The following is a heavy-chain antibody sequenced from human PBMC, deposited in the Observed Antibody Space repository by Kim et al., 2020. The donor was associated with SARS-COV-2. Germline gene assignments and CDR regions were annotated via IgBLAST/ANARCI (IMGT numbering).Heavy chain of an antibody. V-gene: IGHV5-10-1*01. J-gene: IGHJ5*01. D-gene: IGHD2-2*01. CDR1: GYSFTSYW. CDR2: IDPSDSYT. CDR3: ARRYCSSTSCNNWFDS. Sequence: GESLKISCKGSGYSFTSYWISWVRQMPGKGLEWMGRIDPSDSYTNYSPSFQGHVTISADKSISTAYLQWSSLKASDTAMYYCARRYCSSTSCNNWFDSWGQGTLSSSPQ.